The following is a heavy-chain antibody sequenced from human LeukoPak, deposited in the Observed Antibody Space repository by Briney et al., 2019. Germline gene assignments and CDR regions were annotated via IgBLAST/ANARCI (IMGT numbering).Heavy chain of an antibody. V-gene: IGHV3-53*01. CDR1: GFSVSNNY. CDR3: ARGRGLGVVSPYFDY. Sequence: GGSLRLSCVVSGFSVSNNYIIWVRQAPGNGLERVSVIYGDGRTSHSASVRGRFTISRDNSKNIVSLQMNNLRAEDTAVYYCARGRGLGVVSPYFDYGGGGTLVTVSS. CDR2: IYGDGRT. D-gene: IGHD3-3*01. J-gene: IGHJ4*02.